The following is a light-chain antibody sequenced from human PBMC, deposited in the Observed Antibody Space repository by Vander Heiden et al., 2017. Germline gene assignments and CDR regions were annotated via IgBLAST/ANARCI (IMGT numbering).Light chain of an antibody. CDR3: QSYDSSLSGYV. J-gene: IGLJ1*01. CDR2: GNS. Sequence: QSVLTQPPPVSRAPRPRVTNSCTGIHSNIGAGYDVRWYQQLPGTAPKHVIYGNSNRPSGVPDRFSGSTCGTSASLAITGLQAEDEADYYCQSYDSSLSGYVFGTGTKVTVL. CDR1: HSNIGAGYD. V-gene: IGLV1-40*01.